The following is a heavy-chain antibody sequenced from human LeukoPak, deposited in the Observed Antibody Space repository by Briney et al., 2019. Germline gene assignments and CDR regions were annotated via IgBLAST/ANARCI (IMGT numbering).Heavy chain of an antibody. D-gene: IGHD3-10*01. V-gene: IGHV1-8*02. CDR1: GYTFTGYY. J-gene: IGHJ4*02. CDR3: ARAVRSFYSGSYYPDY. Sequence: ASVKVSCKASGYTFTGYYMHWVRQATGQGLEWMGWMNPNSGNTGYAQKFQGRVTMTSNTSISTVYMELSSLRSEDTAVYYCARAVRSFYSGSYYPDYWGQGTLVTVSS. CDR2: MNPNSGNT.